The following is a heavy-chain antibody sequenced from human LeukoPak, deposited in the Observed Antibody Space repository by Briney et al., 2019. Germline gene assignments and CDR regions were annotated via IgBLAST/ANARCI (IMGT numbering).Heavy chain of an antibody. CDR2: TSYDGSNK. CDR3: AREGGYGSGSYGDY. V-gene: IGHV3-30-3*01. J-gene: IGHJ4*02. CDR1: GFTFSSYA. Sequence: GRSLRLSCAASGFTFSSYAMHWVRQAPGKGLEWVAVTSYDGSNKYYADSVKGRFTISRDNSKNTLYLQMNSLRAEDTAVYYCAREGGYGSGSYGDYWGQGTLVTVSS. D-gene: IGHD3-10*01.